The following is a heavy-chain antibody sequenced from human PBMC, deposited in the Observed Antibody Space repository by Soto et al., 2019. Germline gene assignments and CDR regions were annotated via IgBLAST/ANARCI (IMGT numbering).Heavy chain of an antibody. D-gene: IGHD6-13*01. J-gene: IGHJ5*02. CDR2: INPNSGGT. CDR3: ARGGIIAAAPNWFDP. CDR1: GYTFTGYY. V-gene: IGHV1-2*04. Sequence: KVSCKASGYTFTGYYMHWVRQAPGQGLEWMGWINPNSGGTNYAQKFQGWVTMTRDTSISTAYMELSRLRSDDTAVCYGARGGIIAAAPNWFDPWGQGTLVTVSS.